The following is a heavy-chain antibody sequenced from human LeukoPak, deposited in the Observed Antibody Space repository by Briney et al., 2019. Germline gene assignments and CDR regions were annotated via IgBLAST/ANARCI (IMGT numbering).Heavy chain of an antibody. Sequence: SETLSLTCTVSGGSISSSSYYWGWIRQPPGKGLEWIGSIYYSGSTYYNPSLKSRVTISVDTSKNQFSLKLSSVTAADTAAYYCARSGIAVADSFDYWGQGTLVTVSS. CDR1: GGSISSSSYY. J-gene: IGHJ4*02. V-gene: IGHV4-39*01. CDR2: IYYSGST. CDR3: ARSGIAVADSFDY. D-gene: IGHD6-19*01.